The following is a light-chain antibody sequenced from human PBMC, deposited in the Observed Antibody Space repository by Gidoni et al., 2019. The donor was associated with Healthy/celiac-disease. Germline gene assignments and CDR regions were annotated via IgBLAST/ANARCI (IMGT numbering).Light chain of an antibody. CDR1: QSISNY. Sequence: DIQMTQSPSSLSASVGDRVTITCRASQSISNYLNWYQQKPGKAPKLLIYAASSLQSGVPSRFSGSGSGTDFTLTISSLQPEDFATYYCQQSYSTLTFGGXTKVEIK. J-gene: IGKJ4*01. CDR2: AAS. V-gene: IGKV1-39*01. CDR3: QQSYSTLT.